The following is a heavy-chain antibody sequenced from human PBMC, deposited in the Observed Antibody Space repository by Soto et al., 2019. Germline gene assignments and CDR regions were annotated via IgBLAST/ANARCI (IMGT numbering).Heavy chain of an antibody. V-gene: IGHV2-26*01. CDR3: AGIRDGYNVDY. D-gene: IGHD2-21*01. Sequence: QVTLKESGPALVKPTETLTLTCSVSGVSLSTVRMGVSWIRQPPGKALEWLAHIYSNDEKSYSTSLKSRLTISKDTSKSQVVLTMTDMDPVDTSTYSCAGIRDGYNVDYWGQGTLVTVSS. CDR2: IYSNDEK. J-gene: IGHJ4*02. CDR1: GVSLSTVRMG.